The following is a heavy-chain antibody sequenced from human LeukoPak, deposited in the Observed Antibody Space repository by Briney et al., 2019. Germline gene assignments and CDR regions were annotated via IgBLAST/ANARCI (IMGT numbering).Heavy chain of an antibody. V-gene: IGHV6-1*01. CDR3: ARDYYASGTWFDP. CDR2: TYYRSKWYN. J-gene: IGHJ5*02. D-gene: IGHD3-10*01. CDR1: GDSVSSNTAA. Sequence: SQTLSLTCAISGDSVSSNTAAWNWIRQSPSRGLEWLGRTYYRSKWYNDYAISVKSRITINPDTSKNQFSLQLDSVTPEDTAVNYCARDYYASGTWFDPWGQGTLVTVSS.